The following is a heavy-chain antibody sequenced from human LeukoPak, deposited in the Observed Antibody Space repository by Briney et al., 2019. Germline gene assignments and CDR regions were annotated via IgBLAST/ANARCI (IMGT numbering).Heavy chain of an antibody. Sequence: GGSLRLSCAVSGITLSNYGMSWVCQAPEKGLEWVAGISLSGGRTNYADPVKGRFTISRDNPKNTPYLHMNSLRAEDTAVYFCSKRGVVIRVILVGFHKEAYYFDSWGQGALVTVSS. CDR2: ISLSGGRT. CDR1: GITLSNYG. CDR3: SKRGVVIRVILVGFHKEAYYFDS. D-gene: IGHD3-22*01. V-gene: IGHV3-23*01. J-gene: IGHJ4*02.